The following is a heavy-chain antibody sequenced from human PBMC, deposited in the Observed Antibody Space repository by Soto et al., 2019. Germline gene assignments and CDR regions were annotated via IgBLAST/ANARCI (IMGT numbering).Heavy chain of an antibody. J-gene: IGHJ4*02. CDR2: IIPIFGTA. Sequence: SVKVSCTASGGTFSSYAISWVRQAPGQGLEWMGGIIPIFGTANYAQKFQGRVTITADESTSTAYMELSSLRSEDTAVYYCARDRGYYDSSGYYDYWGQGTLVTVSS. CDR1: GGTFSSYA. V-gene: IGHV1-69*13. D-gene: IGHD3-22*01. CDR3: ARDRGYYDSSGYYDY.